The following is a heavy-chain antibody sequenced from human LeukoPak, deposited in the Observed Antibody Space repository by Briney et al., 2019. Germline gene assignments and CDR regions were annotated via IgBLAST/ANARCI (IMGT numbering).Heavy chain of an antibody. CDR2: ISYDGSNE. CDR1: GFTFSSYV. Sequence: GGSLRLSCAASGFTFSSYVMHWVRQAPGKGLEWVAIISYDGSNEYYADSVKGRFTISRDNSKNTLYLQMNSLRAADTAVYYCAREAMVRGVRLGYYYYMDVWGKGTTVTISS. D-gene: IGHD3-10*01. J-gene: IGHJ6*03. V-gene: IGHV3-30*04. CDR3: AREAMVRGVRLGYYYYMDV.